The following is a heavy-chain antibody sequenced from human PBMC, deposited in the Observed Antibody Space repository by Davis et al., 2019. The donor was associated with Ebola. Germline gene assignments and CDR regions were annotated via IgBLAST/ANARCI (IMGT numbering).Heavy chain of an antibody. V-gene: IGHV3-9*01. CDR3: ARLSCTGGSCTYSQSFLNH. CDR2: ISWNGDRI. J-gene: IGHJ5*02. Sequence: SLKISCTPSGFMFDDFAMHWVRQVPGRGLEWVSGISWNGDRIEYADSVKGRFTISRDNAKNSLFLQMNSMRAEDSAVYYCARLSCTGGSCTYSQSFLNHWGQGTLVTVSS. D-gene: IGHD2-8*02. CDR1: GFMFDDFA.